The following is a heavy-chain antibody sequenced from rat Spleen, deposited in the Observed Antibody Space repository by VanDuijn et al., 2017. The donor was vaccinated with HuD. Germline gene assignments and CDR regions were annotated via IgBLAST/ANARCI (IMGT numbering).Heavy chain of an antibody. V-gene: IGHV2-43*01. J-gene: IGHJ3*01. CDR1: GFSLTSYH. CDR3: ATHRDNNPPGRGLWFAY. Sequence: QVPLKESGPGLVQPSQTLSLTCSVSGFSLTSYHVSWVRQFPGKGLEWMGVIWTGGSTAYNSLLKSRLSISRDISKSQVFLKMNSLQTEDTATYYCATHRDNNPPGRGLWFAYWGQGTLVTVSS. CDR2: IWTGGST. D-gene: IGHD1-10*01.